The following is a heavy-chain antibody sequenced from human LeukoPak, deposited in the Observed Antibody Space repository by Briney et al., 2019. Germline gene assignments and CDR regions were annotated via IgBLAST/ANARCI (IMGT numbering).Heavy chain of an antibody. D-gene: IGHD3-16*01. J-gene: IGHJ4*02. CDR1: GFTFDDYA. V-gene: IGHV3-9*01. CDR3: AKDIWVGGGYAHYFNY. CDR2: ISWNSGSI. Sequence: GGSLRLSCAASGFTFDDYAMHWVRQAPGKGLEWVSGISWNSGSIGYADSVKGRFTISRDNAKNSLYLQMNSLRAEDTALYYCAKDIWVGGGYAHYFNYWGKETLVTVS.